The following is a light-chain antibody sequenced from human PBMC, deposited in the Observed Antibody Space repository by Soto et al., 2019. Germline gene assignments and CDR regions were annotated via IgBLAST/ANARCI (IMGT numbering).Light chain of an antibody. CDR1: QSISSW. Sequence: DIQMTQSPSTLSASVGDRVTITCRASQSISSWLAWYQQKPGKAPKHLIYKTPTLESVVTSRFSGSGSGTEFTLTIISLLTDDFATYESQQDHNYWTFGQGTKVEIK. V-gene: IGKV1-5*03. J-gene: IGKJ1*01. CDR2: KTP. CDR3: QQDHNYWT.